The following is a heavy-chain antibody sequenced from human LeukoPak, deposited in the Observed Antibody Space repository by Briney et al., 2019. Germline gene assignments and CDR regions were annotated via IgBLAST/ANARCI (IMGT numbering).Heavy chain of an antibody. CDR1: GFTFSSYW. V-gene: IGHV3-7*01. D-gene: IGHD5-18*01. Sequence: GGSLRLSCAASGFTFSSYWMSWVRQAPGKGLEWVANIKQDGSEKYYVDSVKGRFTISRDNAKNSLYLQMNSLRAEDTAVYYCARDIGYSYDYGFDYWGQGTLVTVSS. J-gene: IGHJ4*02. CDR3: ARDIGYSYDYGFDY. CDR2: IKQDGSEK.